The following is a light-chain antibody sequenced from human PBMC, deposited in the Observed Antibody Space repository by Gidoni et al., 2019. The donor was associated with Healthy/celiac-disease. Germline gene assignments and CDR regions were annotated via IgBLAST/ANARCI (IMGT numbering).Light chain of an antibody. CDR2: DAS. J-gene: IGKJ4*01. CDR1: QSVRSY. CDR3: QQRSNWPQLT. V-gene: IGKV3-11*01. Sequence: DIVLTQSPATLSLSPGERATLSCRASQSVRSYLAWYQQKPGQATRLLIYDASNRATGIPARFSGSGSGTDFTLTISSLEPEDCAVYYCQQRSNWPQLTFGGGTKVEIK.